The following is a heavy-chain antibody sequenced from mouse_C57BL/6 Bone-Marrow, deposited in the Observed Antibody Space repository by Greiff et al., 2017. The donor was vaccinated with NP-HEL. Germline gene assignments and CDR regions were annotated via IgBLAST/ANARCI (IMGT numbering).Heavy chain of an antibody. V-gene: IGHV1-69*01. CDR1: GYTFTSYW. D-gene: IGHD2-4*01. CDR3: ARDEVYDYGNYYAMDY. Sequence: VQLQQSGAELVMPGASVKLSCKASGYTFTSYWMHWVKQRPGQGLAWIGELDPSDSYTNYTQKFKGKSTLTVDKSSSTAYMQLSSLTSEDSAVYYCARDEVYDYGNYYAMDYWGQGTSVTVSS. CDR2: LDPSDSYT. J-gene: IGHJ4*01.